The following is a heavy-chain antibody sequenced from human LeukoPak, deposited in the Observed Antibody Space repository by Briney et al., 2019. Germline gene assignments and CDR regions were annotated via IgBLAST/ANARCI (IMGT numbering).Heavy chain of an antibody. CDR2: ISSDGNTI. CDR3: ARDAPADPDDF. Sequence: PGGSLTLSCAASGFTFSYYYMSWIRQASGKGLEWVSYISSDGNTIYYTDSVKGRFTISRDNAENSLYLQMNSLRAEDTAMYYCARDAPADPDDFWGQGTLVIVSS. CDR1: GFTFSYYY. V-gene: IGHV3-11*04. J-gene: IGHJ4*02.